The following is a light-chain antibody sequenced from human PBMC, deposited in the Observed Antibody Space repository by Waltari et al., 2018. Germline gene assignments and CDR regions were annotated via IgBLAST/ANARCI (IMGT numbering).Light chain of an antibody. CDR3: QQYYSNPAT. J-gene: IGKJ1*01. CDR1: QGISTY. CDR2: AAS. Sequence: AIRITQSPSSLSASTGDIVTITCRASQGISTYLAWYQQKPGKAPKVLIYAASTLQSGVPSRFSGSGSGTDFTLTISCLQSEDFAIYYCQQYYSNPATFGQGTKVEIK. V-gene: IGKV1-8*01.